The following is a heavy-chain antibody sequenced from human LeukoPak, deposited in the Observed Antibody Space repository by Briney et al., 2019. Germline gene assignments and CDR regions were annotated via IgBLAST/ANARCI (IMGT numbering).Heavy chain of an antibody. D-gene: IGHD6-19*01. CDR2: INSDGSRT. J-gene: IGHJ3*02. CDR3: ARPETQYSSGLDGFDI. Sequence: GSPRLSCAASGFTFSTYWMHWVCQAPGKGLVWVSRINSDGSRTTYADSVKGRFTISRDNAKNTLYLQMNSLRTEDTAVYYCARPETQYSSGLDGFDIWGQGTLVTVSS. CDR1: GFTFSTYW. V-gene: IGHV3-74*01.